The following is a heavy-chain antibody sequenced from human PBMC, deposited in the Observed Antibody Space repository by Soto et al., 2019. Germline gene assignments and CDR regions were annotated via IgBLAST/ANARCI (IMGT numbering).Heavy chain of an antibody. CDR1: GFNLRSYG. D-gene: IGHD3-22*01. CDR3: ARDDDTSGHYSHFGY. J-gene: IGHJ4*02. CDR2: LWYDGIRK. Sequence: QVQLVESGGGVVQPGTSLRLSCATSGFNLRSYGIHWVRQAPGKGLEWVAVLWYDGIRKYYVDSVKGRFTISRDDSKNTVALQMSSLRAEDTAVYYCARDDDTSGHYSHFGYWGQGTLVTVSS. V-gene: IGHV3-33*01.